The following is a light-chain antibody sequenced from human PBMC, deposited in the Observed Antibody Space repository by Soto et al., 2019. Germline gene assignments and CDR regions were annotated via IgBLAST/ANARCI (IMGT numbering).Light chain of an antibody. CDR1: QSVSTF. J-gene: IGKJ4*01. V-gene: IGKV3-11*01. CDR3: QQRSDWPQA. CDR2: DAS. Sequence: EIVLTQSPATLSLSPGERATLSCRASQSVSTFLAWYQHKPGQAPRLLIYDASNRATGIPARFSGSGSGTEFTLAISSLEPEDFAVDYCQQRSDWPQAFGGGTKVEIK.